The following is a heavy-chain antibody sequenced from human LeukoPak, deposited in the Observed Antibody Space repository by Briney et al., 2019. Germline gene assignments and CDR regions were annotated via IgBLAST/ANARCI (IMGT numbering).Heavy chain of an antibody. Sequence: GESLKISCKGCGSTFSTYWIGWVRQMPGKGLEWMGNIYPGDSDTRYSPSFQGQVTFSADKSISTAYLQWSSLKASDTATYYCARPSYSSGSYFESWGQGTLVTVSS. CDR3: ARPSYSSGSYFES. D-gene: IGHD6-19*01. CDR1: GSTFSTYW. CDR2: IYPGDSDT. V-gene: IGHV5-51*01. J-gene: IGHJ4*02.